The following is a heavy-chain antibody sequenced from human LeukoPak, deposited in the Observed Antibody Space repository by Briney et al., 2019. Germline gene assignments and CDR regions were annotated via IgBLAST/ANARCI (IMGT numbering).Heavy chain of an antibody. V-gene: IGHV3-23*01. J-gene: IGHJ6*02. CDR3: AKTFNPYYYYYGVDV. Sequence: PGGSLRLSCAASGLTGSHNYVSWVRQAPGKGLEWVSSVSGAAGGTYYADSVRGRFTISRDNSKNTLYLQMNSLRAEDTAIYYCAKTFNPYYYYYGVDVWGQGTTVTVS. CDR1: GLTGSHNY. CDR2: VSGAAGGT.